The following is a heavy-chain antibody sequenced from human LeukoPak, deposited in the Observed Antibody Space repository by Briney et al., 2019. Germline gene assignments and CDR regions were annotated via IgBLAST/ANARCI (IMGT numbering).Heavy chain of an antibody. CDR2: INSGNSNT. V-gene: IGHV1-3*04. D-gene: IGHD6-19*01. Sequence: ASVKVSCKATGYTLSQYAMHWVRQAPGQRPEWMGWINSGNSNTKYDQKFQGRVTITRDTSANTAYMELSSLRSEDTAVYYCAREQWLGSFYYYYYGLDVWGQGTTVTVSS. CDR3: AREQWLGSFYYYYYGLDV. J-gene: IGHJ6*02. CDR1: GYTLSQYA.